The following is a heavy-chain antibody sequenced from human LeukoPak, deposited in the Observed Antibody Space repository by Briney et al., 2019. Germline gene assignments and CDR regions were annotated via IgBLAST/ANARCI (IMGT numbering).Heavy chain of an antibody. CDR2: ISGSGGST. D-gene: IGHD3-22*01. V-gene: IGHV3-23*01. CDR1: GFTFSSYA. J-gene: IGHJ4*02. CDR3: AARTHSRGYYYFDY. Sequence: GGSLRLSCADPGFTFSSYAMSWVRQAPGKGLEWVTAISGSGGSTYYADSVKGRFTISRDNSKNTLYLQMNSLRAEDTAVYYCAARTHSRGYYYFDYWGQGTLVTVSS.